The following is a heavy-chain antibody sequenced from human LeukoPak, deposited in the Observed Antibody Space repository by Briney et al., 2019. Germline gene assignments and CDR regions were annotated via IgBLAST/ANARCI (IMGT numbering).Heavy chain of an antibody. Sequence: GGSLRLSCAASGFTFSSYEMNWVRQAPGKGLEWVAFIRYDGSNKYYADSVKGRFTISRDNSKNTLYLQMNSLRAEDTAVYYCAKDLGLWFGELPNPFDYWGQGTLVTVSS. J-gene: IGHJ4*02. V-gene: IGHV3-30*02. CDR2: IRYDGSNK. CDR1: GFTFSSYE. D-gene: IGHD3-10*01. CDR3: AKDLGLWFGELPNPFDY.